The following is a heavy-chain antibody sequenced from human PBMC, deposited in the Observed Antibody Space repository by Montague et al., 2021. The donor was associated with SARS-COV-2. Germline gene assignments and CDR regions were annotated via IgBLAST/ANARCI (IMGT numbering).Heavy chain of an antibody. CDR1: GGSISIYY. J-gene: IGHJ4*02. V-gene: IGHV4-59*01. CDR2: MYYDGSP. Sequence: SETLSLTCTVSGGSISIYYWSWIRQSPGKGLEWIGYMYYDGSPKYNPSLRGRVTISADKSKNQCSLKLSSVTAADTAVYYCATDYGSGSYFDYWGQGSLVTGSS. CDR3: ATDYGSGSYFDY. D-gene: IGHD3-10*01.